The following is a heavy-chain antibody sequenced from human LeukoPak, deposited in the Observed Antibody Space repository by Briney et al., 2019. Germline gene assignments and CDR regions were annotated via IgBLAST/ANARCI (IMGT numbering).Heavy chain of an antibody. CDR2: VDPEDGET. D-gene: IGHD3-10*01. CDR1: GYTFTDYY. J-gene: IGHJ5*02. Sequence: ASVKVSCKVSGYTFTDYYMHWVQQAPGKGLEWMGLVDPEDGETIYAEKFQGRVTITADTSTDTAYMELSSLRSVDTAVYYCATVPPYYYGSGSYHWFDPWGQGTLVTVSS. V-gene: IGHV1-69-2*01. CDR3: ATVPPYYYGSGSYHWFDP.